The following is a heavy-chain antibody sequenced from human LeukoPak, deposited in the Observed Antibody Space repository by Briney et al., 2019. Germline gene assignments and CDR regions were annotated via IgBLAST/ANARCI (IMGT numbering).Heavy chain of an antibody. CDR2: IGSGGGT. CDR3: AETRRWEIAAAGTFDY. Sequence: GGSLRLSCAASGFTFSSYAMSWVRQAPGKGLEWVSAIGSGGGTYYADSVKGRFTNSRDNSKNTLYLQMNSLRAEDTAVYYCAETRRWEIAAAGTFDYWGQGTLVTVSS. J-gene: IGHJ4*02. D-gene: IGHD6-13*01. V-gene: IGHV3-23*01. CDR1: GFTFSSYA.